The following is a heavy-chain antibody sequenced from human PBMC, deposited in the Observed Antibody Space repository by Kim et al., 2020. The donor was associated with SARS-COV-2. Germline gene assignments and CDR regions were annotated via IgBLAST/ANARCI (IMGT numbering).Heavy chain of an antibody. CDR2: YDERTN. V-gene: IGHV3-30*02. D-gene: IGHD2-2*01. CDR3: AKAHAYA. Sequence: YDERTNTYADSVKGRFTISRDNSKNTLYLQMNSLRAEETAVYYCAKAHAYAWGQGTLVTVSS. J-gene: IGHJ5*02.